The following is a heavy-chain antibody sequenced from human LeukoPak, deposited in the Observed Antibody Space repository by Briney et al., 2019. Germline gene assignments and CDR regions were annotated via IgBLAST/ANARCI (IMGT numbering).Heavy chain of an antibody. V-gene: IGHV4-4*02. CDR3: AREPHSMKYYYGSGSLAGILDV. CDR2: IFHSGST. CDR1: GGSIFSSNW. J-gene: IGHJ6*04. Sequence: PSETLSLTCAVSGGSIFSSNWWSWVRQPPGKGLEWIGQIFHSGSTSYSPSLKSRVTISVDKSKNQFSLKLTSVTAADTAVYYCAREPHSMKYYYGSGSLAGILDVWGKGTTVTVSS. D-gene: IGHD3-10*01.